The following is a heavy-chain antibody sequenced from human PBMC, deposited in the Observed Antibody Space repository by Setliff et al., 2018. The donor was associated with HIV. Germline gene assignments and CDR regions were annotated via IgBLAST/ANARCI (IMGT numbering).Heavy chain of an antibody. V-gene: IGHV3-64D*09. CDR3: ARALSSGCY. J-gene: IGHJ4*02. CDR1: GFTFSSYA. Sequence: GGSLRLSCSASGFTFSSYAMHWVRQAPGKGLEYTSAISSNGGSTYYADSVKGRFTISRDNSKNTLYLQMSSLRAEDTAVYYCARALSSGCYWGQGTLVTVSS. D-gene: IGHD6-19*01. CDR2: ISSNGGST.